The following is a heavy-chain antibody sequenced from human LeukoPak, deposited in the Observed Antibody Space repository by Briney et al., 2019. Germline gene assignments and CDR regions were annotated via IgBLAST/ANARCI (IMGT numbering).Heavy chain of an antibody. Sequence: ASLKVSCKASGYTFTSYYIHWVRHTPGQGLERMGWINPNSGGTNYAQKFQGRVTMTRDTSISTAYMELSRLRSDDTAVYYCARPPGDYDSSGYASDYWGQGTLVTVSS. J-gene: IGHJ4*02. V-gene: IGHV1-2*02. CDR3: ARPPGDYDSSGYASDY. CDR1: GYTFTSYY. CDR2: INPNSGGT. D-gene: IGHD3-22*01.